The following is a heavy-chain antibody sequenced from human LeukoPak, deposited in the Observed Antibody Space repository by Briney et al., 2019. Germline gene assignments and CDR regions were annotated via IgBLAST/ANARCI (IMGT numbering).Heavy chain of an antibody. D-gene: IGHD1-14*01. Sequence: ASVKVSCKASGYTFTSYGISWVRQAPGQGLEGMGWISAYNGNTNYAQKLQGRVTMTTDTSTSTAYMELRSLRSDDTAVYYCARGGISPTNHPSFYYYYMDVWGKGTTVAVSS. CDR3: ARGGISPTNHPSFYYYYMDV. V-gene: IGHV1-18*01. CDR2: ISAYNGNT. CDR1: GYTFTSYG. J-gene: IGHJ6*03.